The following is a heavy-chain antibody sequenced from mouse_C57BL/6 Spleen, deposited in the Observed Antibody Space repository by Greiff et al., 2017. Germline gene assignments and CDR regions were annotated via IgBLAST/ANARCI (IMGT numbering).Heavy chain of an antibody. J-gene: IGHJ4*01. CDR2: IDPEDGET. CDR1: GFNIKDDY. Sequence: EVQLQESGAELVKPGASVKLSCTASGFNIKDDYMHGVKQRTEQGLEWIGRIDPEDGETKYAPKFRGKATITADTSSNSASLQLSSLPSGETAVYYCARPDGYYWYAMDYWAQGTSVTVSS. CDR3: ARPDGYYWYAMDY. V-gene: IGHV14-2*01. D-gene: IGHD2-3*01.